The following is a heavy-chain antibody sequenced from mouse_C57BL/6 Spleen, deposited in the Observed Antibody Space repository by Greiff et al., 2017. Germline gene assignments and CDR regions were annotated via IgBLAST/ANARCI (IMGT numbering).Heavy chain of an antibody. CDR2: INPNNGGT. D-gene: IGHD1-1*01. CDR3: ARRRPVGYAMDY. CDR1: GYTFTDYN. Sequence: EVQLQQSGPELVKPGASVKIPCKASGYTFTDYNMDWVKQSHGKSLEWIGDINPNNGGTIYNQKFKGKATLTVDKSSSTAYMELRSLTSEDTAVYYCARRRPVGYAMDYWGQGTSVTVSS. J-gene: IGHJ4*01. V-gene: IGHV1-18*01.